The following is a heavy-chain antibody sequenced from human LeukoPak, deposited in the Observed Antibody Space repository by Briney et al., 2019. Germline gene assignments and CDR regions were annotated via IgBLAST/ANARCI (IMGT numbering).Heavy chain of an antibody. CDR2: TSYGGST. V-gene: IGHV4-39*01. D-gene: IGHD6-19*01. Sequence: KPSETLPLTCTVSGGAISGSPYYWGWIRQPPGKGLEWIGSTSYGGSTYYNPSLKSRVTISVDTSKNQFSLKLTSVTAADTAVYYCARACSSGWYNDFDPWGQGTLVIVSS. CDR1: GGAISGSPYY. CDR3: ARACSSGWYNDFDP. J-gene: IGHJ5*02.